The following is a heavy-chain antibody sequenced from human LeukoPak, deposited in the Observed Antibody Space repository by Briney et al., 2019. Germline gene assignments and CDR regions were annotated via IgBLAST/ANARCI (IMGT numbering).Heavy chain of an antibody. CDR1: GESIYTYY. CDR3: ARGKYQLDY. V-gene: IGHV4-59*08. CDR2: GHYSGRT. Sequence: KPSETLSLTCSVSGESIYTYYWSWIRQPPGKGLEWVGDGHYSGRTNNNPSLRSRVTISVDTSKNQFSLKLSSVPAADTAVYYCARGKYQLDYWGQGTLVTVSS. D-gene: IGHD2-2*01. J-gene: IGHJ4*02.